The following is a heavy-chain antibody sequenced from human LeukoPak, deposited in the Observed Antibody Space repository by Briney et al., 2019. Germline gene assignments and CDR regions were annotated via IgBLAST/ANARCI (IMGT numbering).Heavy chain of an antibody. D-gene: IGHD3-22*01. V-gene: IGHV5-51*01. Sequence: RGESLKISCKGSGYSFTSYWIGWVRQMPGKGLEWMGIIYPGDSDTKYSPSFQDQVTISADKSINTAYLHWRSLKASDTAMYYCARLSMIDTFDIWGLGTVVTVSS. CDR3: ARLSMIDTFDI. CDR2: IYPGDSDT. CDR1: GYSFTSYW. J-gene: IGHJ3*02.